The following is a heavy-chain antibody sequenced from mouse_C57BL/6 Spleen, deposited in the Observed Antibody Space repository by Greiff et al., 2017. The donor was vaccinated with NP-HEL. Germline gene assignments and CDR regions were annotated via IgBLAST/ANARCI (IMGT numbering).Heavy chain of an antibody. V-gene: IGHV1-61*01. CDR1: GYTFTSYW. CDR2: IYPSDSET. CDR3: ARRGYYGSSYDY. J-gene: IGHJ2*01. Sequence: QVQLQQPGAELVRPGSSVKLSCKASGYTFTSYWMDWVKQRPGQGLEWIGNIYPSDSETHYNQKFKDKATLTVDKSSSTAYMQLSSLTSEDSAVYYGARRGYYGSSYDYWGQGTTLTVSS. D-gene: IGHD1-1*01.